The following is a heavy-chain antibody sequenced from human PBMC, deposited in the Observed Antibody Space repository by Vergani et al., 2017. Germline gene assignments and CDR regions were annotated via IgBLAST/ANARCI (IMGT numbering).Heavy chain of an antibody. Sequence: QVHLVQSGAEVRKPGASVMVSCKASGYTFTSYGTTWVRQAPGQGLEWMGWISTYNGNTNYAQKFQGRVTMTTDTSTSTAYMELRSLRSDDTAVYYCARDRSHGGDSYFDYWGQGTLVTVSS. V-gene: IGHV1-18*01. CDR3: ARDRSHGGDSYFDY. D-gene: IGHD4-23*01. J-gene: IGHJ4*02. CDR2: ISTYNGNT. CDR1: GYTFTSYG.